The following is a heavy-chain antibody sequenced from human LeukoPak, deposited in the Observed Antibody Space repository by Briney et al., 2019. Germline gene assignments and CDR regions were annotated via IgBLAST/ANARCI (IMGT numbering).Heavy chain of an antibody. Sequence: GESLKISCHGSGYRFDIYWIAWVRQMPGKGLEFIGFIYPGGSDTRYSPSFQGQVTMAADKSISTAYLHLKASDTAIYYCARRRLAQESIRPGIDAFDVWGQGTVVTVSA. J-gene: IGHJ3*01. V-gene: IGHV5-51*01. CDR1: GYRFDIYW. CDR3: ARRRLAQESIRPGIDAFDV. D-gene: IGHD3-16*01. CDR2: IYPGGSDT.